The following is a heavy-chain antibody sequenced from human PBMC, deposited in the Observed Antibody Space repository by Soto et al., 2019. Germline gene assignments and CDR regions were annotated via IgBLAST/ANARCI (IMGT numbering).Heavy chain of an antibody. D-gene: IGHD6-13*01. J-gene: IGHJ4*02. CDR2: IDSGDGTT. V-gene: IGHV3-11*01. CDR1: GFDFGDYY. CDR3: VRPYYSSSWFPFDR. Sequence: GGSLRLSCTGSGFDFGDYYMSWIRQAPGKGLEWASYIDSGDGTTYYTDSVKGRFTISRDNAKKTVYLQMSSLRVEDTALYCCVRPYYSSSWFPFDRWGQGTLVTVSS.